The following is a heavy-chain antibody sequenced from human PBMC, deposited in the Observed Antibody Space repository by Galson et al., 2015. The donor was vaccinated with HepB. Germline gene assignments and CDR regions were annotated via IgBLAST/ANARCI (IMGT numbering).Heavy chain of an antibody. CDR1: GDSFTKYW. J-gene: IGHJ6*02. V-gene: IGHV5-10-1*01. Sequence: QSGAEVKKPGESLRISCKGSGDSFTKYWISWVRQMPGKGLEWMVRIDPSDSSTNYSPSFQGHVTISADRSINTAYLQWSSLRASDTAMYYCAGAVFIPNFYYYGMDVWGQGTTVTVSS. CDR3: AGAVFIPNFYYYGMDV. D-gene: IGHD2-21*01. CDR2: IDPSDSST.